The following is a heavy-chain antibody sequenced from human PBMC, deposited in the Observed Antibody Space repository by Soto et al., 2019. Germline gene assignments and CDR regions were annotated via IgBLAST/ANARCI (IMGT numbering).Heavy chain of an antibody. Sequence: QVQLQQWGAGLLKPSETLSLTCAVYGGSFSGYYWSWIRQPPGKGLEWIGEINHSGSTNYNPSLNSRFTTSVAPSNNHVTLQLSSVTAAHTAVYYCARSLRLGELSWRPYYFDYWGQGTLVTVSS. V-gene: IGHV4-34*01. CDR2: INHSGST. D-gene: IGHD3-16*02. J-gene: IGHJ4*02. CDR3: ARSLRLGELSWRPYYFDY. CDR1: GGSFSGYY.